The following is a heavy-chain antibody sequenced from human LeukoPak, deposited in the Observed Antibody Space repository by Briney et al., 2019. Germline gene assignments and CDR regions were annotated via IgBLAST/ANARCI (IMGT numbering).Heavy chain of an antibody. Sequence: PGGSLRLSCAASGFTFDDYAMHWVRQAPGKGLEWVSGISWNSGSIGYADSVKGRFTISRDNAKNSLYLQMNSLRAEDTALYYCAKDRPSRVLWGLFDIWGQGTMVTVSS. CDR1: GFTFDDYA. CDR2: ISWNSGSI. CDR3: AKDRPSRVLWGLFDI. V-gene: IGHV3-9*01. D-gene: IGHD1-26*01. J-gene: IGHJ3*02.